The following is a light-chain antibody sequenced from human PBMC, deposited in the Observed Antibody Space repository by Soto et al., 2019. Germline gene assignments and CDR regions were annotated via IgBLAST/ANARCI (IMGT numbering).Light chain of an antibody. Sequence: EIVLTQSPGTLSLSPGERVTLSCRASQNVRTNYLAWYQQKPGQAPRLLIYGATTRASAIPERFSGSGSGTDFTLTISRLEPEDVAVYYCQDYGSSASTFGQGTKVYIK. CDR2: GAT. J-gene: IGKJ1*01. CDR1: QNVRTNY. V-gene: IGKV3-20*01. CDR3: QDYGSSAST.